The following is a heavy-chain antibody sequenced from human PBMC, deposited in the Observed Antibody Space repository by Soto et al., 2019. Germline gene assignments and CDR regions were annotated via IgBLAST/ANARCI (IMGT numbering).Heavy chain of an antibody. J-gene: IGHJ4*02. CDR3: ARARKATYITGGFDS. CDR1: GGYISDYY. V-gene: IGHV4-59*01. CDR2: PPXXXIX. D-gene: IGHD3-3*01. Sequence: SETLSLTCSVSGGYISDYYWSWIRQSPEKGLAYIXYPPXXXIXNXXXAXXXXVTMSIDTSKNQFSLKATSLTAADTAVYYCARARKATYITGGFDSWGQGTLVTVSS.